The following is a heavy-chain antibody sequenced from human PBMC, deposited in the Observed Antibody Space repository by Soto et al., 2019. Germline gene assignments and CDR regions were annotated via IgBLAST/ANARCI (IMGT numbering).Heavy chain of an antibody. V-gene: IGHV4-59*01. J-gene: IGHJ4*02. CDR2: MYYSGST. CDR1: GGSISSSY. Sequence: LCGGSISSSYWSWIRQSPGKGLEWIGYMYYSGSTNYNPSLTSRVTISIDTSRNQFSLKLSSVTAADTAVYYCARGTFGVVKDWGQGTLVTVSS. CDR3: ARGTFGVVKD. D-gene: IGHD3-3*01.